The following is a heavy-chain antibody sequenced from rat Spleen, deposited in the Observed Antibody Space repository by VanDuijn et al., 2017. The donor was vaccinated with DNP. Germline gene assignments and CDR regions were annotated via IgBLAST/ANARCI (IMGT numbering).Heavy chain of an antibody. CDR1: GFSLPDYS. V-gene: IGHV2-41*01. Sequence: QVQLKESGPSMVQASQTLSLTCTASGFSLPDYSVHWVRQSPGKGLEWMGVIWNFGGTRYHSTFKSRLTITRDTSKSQVFLEMNSLQIEDTATYFCARDLLRWRRGFAYWGQGTLVTVSS. J-gene: IGHJ3*01. CDR3: ARDLLRWRRGFAY. D-gene: IGHD1-11*01. CDR2: IWNFGGT.